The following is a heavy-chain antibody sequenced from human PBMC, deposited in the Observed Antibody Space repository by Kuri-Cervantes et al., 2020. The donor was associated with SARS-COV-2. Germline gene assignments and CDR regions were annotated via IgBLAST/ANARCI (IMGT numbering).Heavy chain of an antibody. J-gene: IGHJ6*03. V-gene: IGHV3-48*01. D-gene: IGHD1-7*01. CDR3: ASLRPNYNWNYEEGPRYYYYMDV. CDR2: ISSSSSTI. Sequence: GESLKISCAASGFTFSSYSMNWVRQAPGKGLEWVSYISSSSSTIYYADSVKGRFTISRDNAKNSLYLQMNSLRAEDTAVYYCASLRPNYNWNYEEGPRYYYYMDVWGKGNTVNVSS. CDR1: GFTFSSYS.